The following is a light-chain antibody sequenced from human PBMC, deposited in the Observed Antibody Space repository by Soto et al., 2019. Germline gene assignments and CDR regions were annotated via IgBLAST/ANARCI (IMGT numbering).Light chain of an antibody. J-gene: IGKJ1*01. CDR3: QQNYITPPWT. CDR1: QSIKKS. V-gene: IGKV1-39*01. CDR2: AAS. Sequence: DVQMTQSPSSLSASVGDRVTITCRASQSIKKSLNWYQQKPGKAPKLLIFAASNLQSGVPSRFSSSGSGTDFTLTISSLQAEDFATYYCQQNYITPPWTFGPGTKVEVK.